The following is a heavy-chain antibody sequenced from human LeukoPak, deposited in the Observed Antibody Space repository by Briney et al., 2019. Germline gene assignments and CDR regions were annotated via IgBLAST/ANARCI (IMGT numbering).Heavy chain of an antibody. CDR1: GFTFSSYW. D-gene: IGHD3-10*01. Sequence: QPGGSLRLSCAASGFTFSSYWMHWVRQAPGKGLVWVSRINSDGSSTSYADSVKGRFTISRDNAKNTLYLQMNSLRAEDTAVYYCASNYYGSGSYRPPFEYWGLGTLVTVSS. CDR3: ASNYYGSGSYRPPFEY. J-gene: IGHJ4*02. CDR2: INSDGSST. V-gene: IGHV3-74*01.